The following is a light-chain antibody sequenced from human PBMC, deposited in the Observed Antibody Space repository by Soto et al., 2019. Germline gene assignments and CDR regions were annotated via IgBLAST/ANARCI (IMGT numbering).Light chain of an antibody. CDR2: TAS. CDR1: QSISSY. CDR3: QQSYTTPPWT. Sequence: DIQMTQSPSSLSASVGDRVTITCRASQSISSYLNWYQQKPGNAPELLIYTASSLQSGVPSRFSGSGSRTDFTLTISSLQPEDFATYYCQQSYTTPPWTFGQGTKVDIK. J-gene: IGKJ1*01. V-gene: IGKV1-39*01.